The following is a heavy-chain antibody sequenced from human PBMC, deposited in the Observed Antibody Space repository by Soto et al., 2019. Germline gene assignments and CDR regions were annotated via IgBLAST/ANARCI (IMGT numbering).Heavy chain of an antibody. D-gene: IGHD6-13*01. CDR1: GYTFTSYG. CDR2: ISAYNGNT. CDR3: ARRIAPAGHEEYYFDY. Sequence: GASVKVSCKASGYTFTSYGISWVRQAPGQGLEWMGWISAYNGNTNYAQKLQGRVTMTTDTSTSTAYMELRSLRSDDTAVYYCARRIAPAGHEEYYFDYWGQGTLVTVSS. J-gene: IGHJ4*02. V-gene: IGHV1-18*01.